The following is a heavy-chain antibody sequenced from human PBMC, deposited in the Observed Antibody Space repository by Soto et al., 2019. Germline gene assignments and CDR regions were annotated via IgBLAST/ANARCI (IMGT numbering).Heavy chain of an antibody. D-gene: IGHD6-19*01. CDR1: GFTVSSNY. CDR2: IYSGGST. J-gene: IGHJ3*02. V-gene: IGHV3-53*01. Sequence: GSLRLSCAASGFTVSSNYMSWVRQAPGKGLEWVSVIYSGGSTYYADSVKGRFTISRDNSKNTLYLQMNSLRAEDTAVYYCARYLVYSSGWDDAFDIWGQGTMVTVSS. CDR3: ARYLVYSSGWDDAFDI.